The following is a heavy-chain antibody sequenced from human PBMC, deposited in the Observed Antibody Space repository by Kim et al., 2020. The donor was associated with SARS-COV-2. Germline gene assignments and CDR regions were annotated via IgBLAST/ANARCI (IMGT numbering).Heavy chain of an antibody. V-gene: IGHV3-30*18. Sequence: GGSLRLSCAASGFTFSSYGMHWVRQAPGKGLEWVAVISYDGSNKYYADSVKGRFTISRDNSKNTLYLQMNSLRAEDTAVYYCAKEEWELHPYYYYYMDV. J-gene: IGHJ6*03. CDR1: GFTFSSYG. D-gene: IGHD1-26*01. CDR2: ISYDGSNK. CDR3: AKEEWELHPYYYYYMDV.